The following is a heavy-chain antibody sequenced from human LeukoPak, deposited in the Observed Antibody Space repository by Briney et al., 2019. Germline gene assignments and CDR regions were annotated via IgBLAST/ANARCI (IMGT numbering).Heavy chain of an antibody. CDR3: AKVGYDYIWGSYRAYYFDY. Sequence: GGSLRLSCAASGFTFCSYAMSWLRQAPGKGLKWVSSISSSGGSTYYAGSVKGRFTICRDNSKNTLYLQMNSLRAEDTALYYCAKVGYDYIWGSYRAYYFDYWGQGTLVTVSS. D-gene: IGHD3-16*02. V-gene: IGHV3-23*01. CDR2: ISSSGGST. CDR1: GFTFCSYA. J-gene: IGHJ4*02.